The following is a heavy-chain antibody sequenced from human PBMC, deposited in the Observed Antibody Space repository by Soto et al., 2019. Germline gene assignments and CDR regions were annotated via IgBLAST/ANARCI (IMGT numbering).Heavy chain of an antibody. J-gene: IGHJ6*02. Sequence: PSETLSLTCAVSGGSISSGGYSWSWIRQPPXKGLEWIGYIYHSGSTYYNPSLKSRVTISVDRSKNQFSLKLSSVTAADTAVYYCARGLGDGSGKTYYYYYGMDVWGQGPTVTVSS. CDR3: ARGLGDGSGKTYYYYYGMDV. D-gene: IGHD3-10*01. CDR2: IYHSGST. V-gene: IGHV4-30-2*01. CDR1: GGSISSGGYS.